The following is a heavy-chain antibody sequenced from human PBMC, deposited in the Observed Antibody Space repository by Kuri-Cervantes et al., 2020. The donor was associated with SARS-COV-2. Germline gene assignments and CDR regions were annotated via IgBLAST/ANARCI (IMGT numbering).Heavy chain of an antibody. CDR3: ARDSRQLFYGRGGWFDP. CDR2: IIPIFGTA. CDR1: GGTFSSYA. V-gene: IGHV1-69*06. D-gene: IGHD2/OR15-2a*01. Sequence: SVKVSCKASGGTFSSYAISWVRQAPGQGLEWMGGIIPIFGTANYAQKFQGRVTITADKSTSTAYMELSSLRSEDTAVYYCARDSRQLFYGRGGWFDPWGQGTVVTVSS. J-gene: IGHJ5*02.